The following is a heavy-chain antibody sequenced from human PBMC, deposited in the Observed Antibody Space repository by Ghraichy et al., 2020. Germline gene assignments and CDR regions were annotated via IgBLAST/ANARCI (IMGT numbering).Heavy chain of an antibody. CDR2: ISSSSSYI. D-gene: IGHD6-19*01. J-gene: IGHJ4*02. CDR3: ARGRIAVAGTLIDY. V-gene: IGHV3-21*01. CDR1: GFTFSSYS. Sequence: GGSLRLSCAASGFTFSSYSMNWVRQAPGKGLEWVSSISSSSSYIYYADSVKGRFTISRDNAKNSLYLQMNSLRAEDTAVYYCARGRIAVAGTLIDYWGQGTLVTVSS.